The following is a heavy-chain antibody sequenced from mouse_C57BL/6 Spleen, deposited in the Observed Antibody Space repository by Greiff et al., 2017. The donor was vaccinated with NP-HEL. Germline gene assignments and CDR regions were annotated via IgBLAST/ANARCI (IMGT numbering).Heavy chain of an antibody. CDR2: IDPSDSAT. Sequence: QVQLQQSGAELVRPGSSVKLSCKASGYTFTSYWMHWVKQRPIKGLEWIGNIDPSDSATYYNEKVKDKATLTVDNSSSKDYMQLSSLTSADSAVYYWARGQSTMVTEFAYWGQGTLVTVSA. CDR3: ARGQSTMVTEFAY. V-gene: IGHV1-52*01. J-gene: IGHJ3*01. D-gene: IGHD2-13*01. CDR1: GYTFTSYW.